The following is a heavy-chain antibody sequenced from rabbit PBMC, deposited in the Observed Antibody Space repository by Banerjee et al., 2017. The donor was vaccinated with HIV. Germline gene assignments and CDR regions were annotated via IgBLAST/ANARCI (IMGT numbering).Heavy chain of an antibody. CDR2: IYTGDGNT. CDR1: GFSFSSYW. J-gene: IGHJ6*01. D-gene: IGHD1-1*01. V-gene: IGHV1S45*01. CDR3: ARTGAGGYLYGMDL. Sequence: QEQLGESGGDLVKPEGSLTLTCTASGFSFSSYWICWVRQAPGKGLELIACIYTGDGNTAYASWAKGRFAISKTSSTTVDLKMTSLTAADTATYFCARTGAGGYLYGMDLWGQGTLVTVS.